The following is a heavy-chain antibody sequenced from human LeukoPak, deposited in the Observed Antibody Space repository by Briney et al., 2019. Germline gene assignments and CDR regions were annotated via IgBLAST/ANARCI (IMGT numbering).Heavy chain of an antibody. CDR2: ISWNSGSI. CDR3: AKGQAGSYYKGSDY. D-gene: IGHD3-10*01. J-gene: IGHJ4*02. CDR1: GFTFDDYA. V-gene: IGHV3-9*01. Sequence: SLRLSCAASGFTFDDYAMHWVRQAPGKGLEWVSGISWNSGSIGYADSVKGRFTISRDNAKNSLYLQMNSLRAEDTALYYCAKGQAGSYYKGSDYWGQGTLVTVSS.